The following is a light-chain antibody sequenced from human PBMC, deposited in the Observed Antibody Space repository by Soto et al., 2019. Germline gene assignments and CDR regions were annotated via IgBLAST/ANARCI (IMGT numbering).Light chain of an antibody. Sequence: QLVLTQPPSASGTPGQRVTISCSGSSSNIGSNYVYWYQQLPGTAPKLLIYRNTQRPSGVPDRFSGSKSGTSASLAISGLRSEDEADYYCEACDDSLSGSWVFGGGTKLTVL. CDR2: RNT. CDR1: SSNIGSNY. CDR3: EACDDSLSGSWV. V-gene: IGLV1-47*01. J-gene: IGLJ3*02.